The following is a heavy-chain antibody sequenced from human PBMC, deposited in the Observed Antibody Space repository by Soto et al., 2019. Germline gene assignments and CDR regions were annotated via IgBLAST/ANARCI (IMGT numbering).Heavy chain of an antibody. CDR1: GGSIRSYY. CDR3: ARAPATSLLDLWSAFDN. CDR2: IYYSGST. V-gene: IGHV4-59*01. Sequence: QVQLQESGPGLVKASETLSLTCTISGGSIRSYYWNWIRQPPGKGLEWIGNIYYSGSTKYNPSLKSRVTISVDTSKNQFSLNVSSVTAADTAVYYCARAPATSLLDLWSAFDNWGQGTLVTVSS. D-gene: IGHD3-3*01. J-gene: IGHJ4*02.